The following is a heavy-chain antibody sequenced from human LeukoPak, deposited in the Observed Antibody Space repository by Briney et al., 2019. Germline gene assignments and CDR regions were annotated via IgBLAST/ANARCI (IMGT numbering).Heavy chain of an antibody. Sequence: GASVKVSCKASGYTFTGYYMHWVRQAPGQGLEWMGWINPNSGGTNYSQKFQGRVTMTRDTSISTAYMELSRLRSDDTAVYYCAREVVVVAATSIDYWGQGTLVTVSS. D-gene: IGHD2-15*01. CDR2: INPNSGGT. J-gene: IGHJ4*02. CDR3: AREVVVVAATSIDY. V-gene: IGHV1-2*02. CDR1: GYTFTGYY.